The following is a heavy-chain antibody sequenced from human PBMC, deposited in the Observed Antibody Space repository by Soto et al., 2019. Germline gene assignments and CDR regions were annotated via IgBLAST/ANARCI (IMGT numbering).Heavy chain of an antibody. CDR3: ARDYYGSGPIYYFDY. J-gene: IGHJ4*02. Sequence: SETLSLTCTVSGGSINSGDCYWSWIRQPPGKGLEWIGYIYYSGSTYYNPSLKSRVTISIDTSKNQFSLKLSSVTAADTAVYFCARDYYGSGPIYYFDYWGQGTLVTVSS. D-gene: IGHD3-10*01. V-gene: IGHV4-30-4*01. CDR2: IYYSGST. CDR1: GGSINSGDCY.